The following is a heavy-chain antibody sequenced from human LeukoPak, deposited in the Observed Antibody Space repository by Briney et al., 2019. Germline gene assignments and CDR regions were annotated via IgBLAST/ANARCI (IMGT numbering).Heavy chain of an antibody. CDR1: GGSISSGDYY. V-gene: IGHV4-30-4*01. J-gene: IGHJ4*02. Sequence: SQTLTLTCTVSGGSISSGDYYWSWIRQPPGKGLEYIGYIYYSGSTYYNPSLKSRITISVDTSKNQFSLKLSSVTAADTAVYYCARGSWSSSIDYWGQGTLVTVSS. CDR2: IYYSGST. D-gene: IGHD6-6*01. CDR3: ARGSWSSSIDY.